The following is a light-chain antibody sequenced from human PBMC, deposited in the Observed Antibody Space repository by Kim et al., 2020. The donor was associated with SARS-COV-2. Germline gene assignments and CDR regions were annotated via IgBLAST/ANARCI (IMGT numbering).Light chain of an antibody. J-gene: IGLJ1*01. V-gene: IGLV2-8*01. CDR1: SSDVGGYNF. CDR3: SSYAGSNNYV. Sequence: QSVTISCTGTSSDVGGYNFVSWYQQHPGKATKLMISEVNKRPSGVPDRFSGYKSGNTASLTVSGLQAEDEADYYCSSYAGSNNYVFGTGTKVTVL. CDR2: EVN.